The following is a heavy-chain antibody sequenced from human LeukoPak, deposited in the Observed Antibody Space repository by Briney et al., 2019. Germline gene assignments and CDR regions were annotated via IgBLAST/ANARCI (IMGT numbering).Heavy chain of an antibody. J-gene: IGHJ5*02. Sequence: QCGPTLVPPTPTLTPTCTISGASLSTSRVGEGWIRQPPVTALAPLALPSSNDDKRYSPSLKSRLTITKDPSKNQVVLTMTNMDSVDTATYYCAHRLRSSGSNPGNNNWFDPWGQGTLVTVSS. CDR2: PSSNDDK. V-gene: IGHV2-5*01. CDR3: AHRLRSSGSNPGNNNWFDP. CDR1: GASLSTSRVG. D-gene: IGHD6-19*01.